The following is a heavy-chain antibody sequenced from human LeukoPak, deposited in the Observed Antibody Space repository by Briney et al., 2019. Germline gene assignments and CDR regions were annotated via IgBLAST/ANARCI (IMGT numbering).Heavy chain of an antibody. CDR1: GFTFSRYN. CDR3: AKPYSYGST. V-gene: IGHV3-23*01. CDR2: ISGSGGST. Sequence: PGGSLRLSCAASGFTFSRYNMNWVRQAPGKGLDWVSGISGSGGSTYYADSVKGRFTISRDNSKNTLYLQMNSLRAEDTAVYYCAKPYSYGSTWGQGTLVTVSS. J-gene: IGHJ5*02. D-gene: IGHD5-18*01.